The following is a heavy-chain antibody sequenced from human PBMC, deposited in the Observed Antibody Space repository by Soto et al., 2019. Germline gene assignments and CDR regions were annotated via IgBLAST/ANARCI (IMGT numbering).Heavy chain of an antibody. CDR3: ARVPNYYDTSGYVY. CDR2: ISYSGST. J-gene: IGHJ4*02. D-gene: IGHD3-22*01. Sequence: ASETLSLTCTVSGDSNSSYYWSWIRQSPGKGLEWIGYISYSGSTTYNPSLKSRLTMSVDTSKSQFSLKLSSVTAADTAVYYCARVPNYYDTSGYVYWGQGTLVTVSS. V-gene: IGHV4-59*08. CDR1: GDSNSSYY.